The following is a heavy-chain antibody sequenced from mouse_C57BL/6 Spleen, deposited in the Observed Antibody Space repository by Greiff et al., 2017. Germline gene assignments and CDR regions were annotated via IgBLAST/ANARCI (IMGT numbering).Heavy chain of an antibody. CDR3: ARSLRAYYFDY. D-gene: IGHD3-3*01. V-gene: IGHV1-19*01. CDR1: GYTFTDYY. J-gene: IGHJ2*01. Sequence: VQLQQSGPVLVKPGASVKMSCKASGYTFTDYYMNWVKQSHGKSLEWIGVINPYNGGTSYNQKFKGKATLTVDKSSSPAYMELNSLTSEDSAVYYCARSLRAYYFDYWGQGTTLTVSS. CDR2: INPYNGGT.